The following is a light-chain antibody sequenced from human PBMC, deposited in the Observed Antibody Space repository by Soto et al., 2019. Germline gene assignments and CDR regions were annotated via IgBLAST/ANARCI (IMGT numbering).Light chain of an antibody. CDR2: QTS. CDR3: HQRQSWPRT. Sequence: EIVLTQSPATLSSFPGDRVTLSCRASQYINTRLAWYQHRPGQAPRLLIYQTSIRAAGIPARFSASGSGTDFTLTISDVQPEDFALYYCHQRQSWPRTFGQGTMV. CDR1: QYINTR. V-gene: IGKV3-11*01. J-gene: IGKJ1*01.